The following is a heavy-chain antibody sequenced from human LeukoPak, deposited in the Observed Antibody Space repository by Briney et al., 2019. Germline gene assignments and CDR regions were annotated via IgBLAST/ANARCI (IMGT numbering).Heavy chain of an antibody. CDR3: ARVDYYDSSGFD. J-gene: IGHJ4*02. CDR1: GFTFSSYE. D-gene: IGHD3-22*01. CDR2: ISSSGSTI. Sequence: GGSLRLSCAASGFTFSSYEMNWVRQAPGKGLEGVSYISSSGSTIYYADSVKGRFTISRDNAKNSLYLQMNSLRAEDTAVYYCARVDYYDSSGFDWGQGTLVTVSS. V-gene: IGHV3-48*03.